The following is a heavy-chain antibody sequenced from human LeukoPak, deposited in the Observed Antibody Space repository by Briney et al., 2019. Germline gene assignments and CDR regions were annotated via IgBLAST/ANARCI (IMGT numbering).Heavy chain of an antibody. CDR1: GFTVSSNY. CDR3: ARVTDLGMDV. V-gene: IGHV3-53*01. Sequence: GGSLRLSCASSGFTVSSNYMSWVRQAPGKGLEEVSVIYSGGSTYYADSVKGRFTISRDNSKNTLYLQMNSLRAEDTAVYYCARVTDLGMDVWGKGTTVTVSS. D-gene: IGHD7-27*01. CDR2: IYSGGST. J-gene: IGHJ6*04.